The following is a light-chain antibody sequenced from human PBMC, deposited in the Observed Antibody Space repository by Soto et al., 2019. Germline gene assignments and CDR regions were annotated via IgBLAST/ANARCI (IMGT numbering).Light chain of an antibody. CDR1: SSDVGDFDC. V-gene: IGLV2-14*01. CDR2: EVS. Sequence: QSALTQPASVSGSPGQSITISCTGTSSDVGDFDCVSWYQQHPGKAPKLMIYEVSDRPSGVSNRFSGSKSGDTASPTISGLQAEDEADYYCSSYTSSSTLVFGGGTQLTVL. J-gene: IGLJ2*01. CDR3: SSYTSSSTLV.